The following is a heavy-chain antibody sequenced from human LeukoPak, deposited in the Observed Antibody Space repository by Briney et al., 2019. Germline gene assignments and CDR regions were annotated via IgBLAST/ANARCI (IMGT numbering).Heavy chain of an antibody. Sequence: VGSLRLSCAASAFTFSSYWMSWVRQAPGKGLEWVANIKQDGSEKYYVDSVKGGFTISRENDKNSLYLQMNSLRAEDTAVYYCARDSYPYYDSSGYYYGGLGYWGQGTLVTVSS. D-gene: IGHD3-22*01. J-gene: IGHJ4*02. CDR1: AFTFSSYW. CDR2: IKQDGSEK. CDR3: ARDSYPYYDSSGYYYGGLGY. V-gene: IGHV3-7*01.